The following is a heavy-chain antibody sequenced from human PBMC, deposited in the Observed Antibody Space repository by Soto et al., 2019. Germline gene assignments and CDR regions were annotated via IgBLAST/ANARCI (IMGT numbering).Heavy chain of an antibody. CDR3: ARERRAILTGYYNYYYGMDV. J-gene: IGHJ6*02. CDR1: GGTFSSYA. Sequence: SVKVSCKASGGTFSSYAISWVRQAPGQGLEWMGGIIPIFGTANYAQKFQGRVTITADKSTSTAYMELSSLRSEDTAVYYCARERRAILTGYYNYYYGMDVWGQGTTVTAP. D-gene: IGHD3-9*01. CDR2: IIPIFGTA. V-gene: IGHV1-69*06.